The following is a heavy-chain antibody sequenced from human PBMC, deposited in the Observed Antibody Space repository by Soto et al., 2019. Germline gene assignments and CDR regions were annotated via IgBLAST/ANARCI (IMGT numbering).Heavy chain of an antibody. CDR1: GGTFSSYA. J-gene: IGHJ5*02. CDR3: ARDQRRDGYNIEYWFDS. V-gene: IGHV1-69*13. Sequence: SVKVSCKASGGTFSSYAISWVRQAPGQGLEWMGGIIPIFGTANYAQKFQGRVTITADESTSTAYMELSSMRSEGTAVYYCARDQRRDGYNIEYWFDSWGQGTLVTVSS. D-gene: IGHD5-12*01. CDR2: IIPIFGTA.